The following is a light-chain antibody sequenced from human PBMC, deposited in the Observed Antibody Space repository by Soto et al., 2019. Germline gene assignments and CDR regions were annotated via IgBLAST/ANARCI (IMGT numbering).Light chain of an antibody. J-gene: IGKJ3*01. CDR1: QAISNY. CDR2: TAS. CDR3: QMHNSAPFS. V-gene: IGKV1-27*01. Sequence: DIQMTQSPSSLSASVGDRVTITCRASQAISNYVAWYQQRPGKVPKLLIYTASTLQSGVPSRFSGSGSGTDFTLTSSSLQPEDVATYYCQMHNSAPFSFGPGTKVDIK.